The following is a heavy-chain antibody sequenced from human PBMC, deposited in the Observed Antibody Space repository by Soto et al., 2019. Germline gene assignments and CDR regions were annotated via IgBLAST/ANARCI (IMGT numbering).Heavy chain of an antibody. CDR3: AKDRDVVVVIDATATGSFDI. J-gene: IGHJ3*02. Sequence: EVQLLESGGGLVQRGGPLRLSCAASGFTFRDYGMSWVRQAPGKGLEWVSGISGAGANTYYADSVQGRFTVSRDTSKNTVYLQMNCLRAEDTAVYFCAKDRDVVVVIDATATGSFDIWGQGTMVTVSS. D-gene: IGHD2-15*01. CDR1: GFTFRDYG. CDR2: ISGAGANT. V-gene: IGHV3-23*01.